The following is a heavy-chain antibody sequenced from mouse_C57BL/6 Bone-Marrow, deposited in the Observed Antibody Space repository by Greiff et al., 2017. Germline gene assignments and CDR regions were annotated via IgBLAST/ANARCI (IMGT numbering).Heavy chain of an antibody. V-gene: IGHV1-42*01. D-gene: IGHD1-1*01. CDR2: INPSTGGT. CDR3: ARRGGSRNWYFDV. CDR1: GYSFTGYY. J-gene: IGHJ1*03. Sequence: EVKLMESGPELVKPGASVKISCKASGYSFTGYYMNWVKQSPEKSLEWIGEINPSTGGTTYNQKFKAKATLTVDKSSSTAYMQLKSLTSEDSAVYDCARRGGSRNWYFDVWGTGTTVTVSS.